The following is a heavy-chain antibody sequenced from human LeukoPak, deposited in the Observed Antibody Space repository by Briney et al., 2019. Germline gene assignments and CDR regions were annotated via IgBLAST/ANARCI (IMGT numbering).Heavy chain of an antibody. J-gene: IGHJ4*02. D-gene: IGHD5-12*01. CDR1: GGSISSGGHY. V-gene: IGHV4-31*03. CDR2: ITYSGST. CDR3: ARVDSGYEFTDY. Sequence: SETLSLTCTVSGGSISSGGHYWSWIRQHPGKGLEWIGYITYSGSTFYNPSLNSRVTTSLDTSKNQFSLKLSSVTAADTAVYYCARVDSGYEFTDYWGQGTLVTVSS.